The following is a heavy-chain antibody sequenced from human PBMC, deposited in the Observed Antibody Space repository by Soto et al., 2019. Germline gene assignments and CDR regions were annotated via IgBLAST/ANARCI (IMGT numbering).Heavy chain of an antibody. J-gene: IGHJ5*02. CDR1: GGTLTTHG. CDR2: IVPVFNSP. D-gene: IGHD3-16*01. CDR3: ARDPPRADFVLNWFVP. V-gene: IGHV1-69*06. Sequence: QVQLVQSGNEVKQPGSSVKISCKASGGTLTTHGIIWVRQAPGQGLEWMGGIVPVFNSPKYAQKFQGRLTITADRSTNSVYMELSSLTSEDTATYYCARDPPRADFVLNWFVPWGQGTLVTVSS.